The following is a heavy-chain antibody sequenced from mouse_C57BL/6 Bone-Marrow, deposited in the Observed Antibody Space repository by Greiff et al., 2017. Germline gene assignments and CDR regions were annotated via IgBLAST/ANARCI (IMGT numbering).Heavy chain of an antibody. CDR1: GYTFTDYY. V-gene: IGHV1-19*01. J-gene: IGHJ4*01. Sequence: EVQLQQSGPVLVKPGASVKMSCKASGYTFTDYYMNWVKQSHGQSLEWIGVINPYSGGTSYNQKFKGKATLTVDKSSSTAYMELNSLTSEDSAVXDCAGRGGKYAMDYWGQGTSVTVSS. D-gene: IGHD1-1*01. CDR3: AGRGGKYAMDY. CDR2: INPYSGGT.